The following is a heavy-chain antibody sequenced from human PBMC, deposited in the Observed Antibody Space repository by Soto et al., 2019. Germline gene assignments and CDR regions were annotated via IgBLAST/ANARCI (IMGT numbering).Heavy chain of an antibody. Sequence: GGSLRLSCAASGFTFSSYGMHWVRQAPGKGLEWVAVISYDGSNKYYANSVKGRFTISRDNSKNTLYLQMNSLGAEDTAVYYCARPIKVEMATISGSHLFDYWGQGTLVTVSS. CDR2: ISYDGSNK. V-gene: IGHV3-30*03. CDR3: ARPIKVEMATISGSHLFDY. D-gene: IGHD5-12*01. CDR1: GFTFSSYG. J-gene: IGHJ4*02.